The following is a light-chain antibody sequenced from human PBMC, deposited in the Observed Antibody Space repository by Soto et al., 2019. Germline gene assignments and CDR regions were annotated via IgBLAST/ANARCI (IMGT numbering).Light chain of an antibody. CDR3: QQYGSSPPLS. CDR2: GAS. Sequence: EVVLTQSPVTLSLSPGERATFSCRASQSFRGLLAWYQQKPGQAPRLLIYGASSRATGIPDRFSGSGSGTDFTLTISRLEPEDFAVYYCQQYGSSPPLSFGGGTKVDIK. J-gene: IGKJ4*01. V-gene: IGKV3-20*01. CDR1: QSFRGL.